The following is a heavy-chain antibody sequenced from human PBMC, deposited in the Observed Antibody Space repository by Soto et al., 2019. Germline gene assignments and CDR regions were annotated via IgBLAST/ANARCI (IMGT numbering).Heavy chain of an antibody. D-gene: IGHD6-19*01. CDR1: GFTLRRYW. V-gene: IGHV3-74*01. CDR3: AKGDSGWPLWYFDY. CDR2: INSDGSSA. J-gene: IGHJ4*02. Sequence: GGALRVSLAPSGFTLRRYWVAWGRPAPGKGLVWVSRINSDGSSASSAGSVKCRFTISRDNAKNTLYLQMSSLRVEDTAVYYCAKGDSGWPLWYFDYWGQGILVTVSS.